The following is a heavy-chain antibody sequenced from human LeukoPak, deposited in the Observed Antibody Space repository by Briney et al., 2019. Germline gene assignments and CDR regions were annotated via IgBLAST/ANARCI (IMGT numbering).Heavy chain of an antibody. CDR1: GFTFSSYG. Sequence: GGSLRLSCAASGFTFSSYGMHWVRQAPGKGLEWGAVISYDGSNKYYADSGKGRFTISRDNSKNTMSVQMDDLRAEDTAVYYCTRYNNDHFDYWGQGTLVTVSS. V-gene: IGHV3-30*03. CDR2: ISYDGSNK. D-gene: IGHD1-14*01. J-gene: IGHJ4*02. CDR3: TRYNNDHFDY.